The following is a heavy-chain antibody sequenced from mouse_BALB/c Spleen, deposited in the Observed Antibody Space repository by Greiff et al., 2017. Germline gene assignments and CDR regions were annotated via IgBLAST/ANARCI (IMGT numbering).Heavy chain of an antibody. CDR2: IRNKANGYTT. CDR1: GFTFTDYY. V-gene: IGHV7-3*02. Sequence: EVQLVESGGGLVQPGGSLRLSCATSGFTFTDYYMRWVRQPPGKALEWLGFIRNKANGYTTEYSASVKGRFTISRDNSPSILYLQMNTLRAEDSATYYCARDQSWYFDVWGAGTTVTVSS. CDR3: ARDQSWYFDV. J-gene: IGHJ1*01.